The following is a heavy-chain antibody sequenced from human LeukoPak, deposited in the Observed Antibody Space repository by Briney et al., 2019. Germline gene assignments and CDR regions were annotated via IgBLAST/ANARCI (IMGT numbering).Heavy chain of an antibody. CDR3: ARAAYYYDSSGYFPFDY. J-gene: IGHJ4*02. D-gene: IGHD3-22*01. Sequence: PGGSLRLSCAASGFTFSSYEMHWVRQAPGKGLEWVSYISSSGSSIYYADSVKGRLTISRDNAKNSLYLQMNSLRAEDTAVYYCARAAYYYDSSGYFPFDYWGQGTLVTVSS. CDR1: GFTFSSYE. CDR2: ISSSGSSI. V-gene: IGHV3-48*03.